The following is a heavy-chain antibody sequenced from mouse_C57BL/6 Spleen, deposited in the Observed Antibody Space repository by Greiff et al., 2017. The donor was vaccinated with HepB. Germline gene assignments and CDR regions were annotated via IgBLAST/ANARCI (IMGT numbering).Heavy chain of an antibody. CDR3: ARHYGSSYQYYFDY. CDR2: ISSGGSYT. D-gene: IGHD1-1*02. Sequence: DVMLVESGGDLVKPGGSLKLSCAASGFTFSSYGMSWVRQTPDKRLEWVATISSGGSYTYYPDSVKGRFTISRDNAKNTLYLQMSSLKSEDTAMYYCARHYGSSYQYYFDYWGQGTTLTVSS. V-gene: IGHV5-6*02. CDR1: GFTFSSYG. J-gene: IGHJ2*01.